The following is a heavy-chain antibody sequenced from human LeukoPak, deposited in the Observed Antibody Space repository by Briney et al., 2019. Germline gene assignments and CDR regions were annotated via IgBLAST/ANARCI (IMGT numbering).Heavy chain of an antibody. CDR3: ANGPTVITTGALDY. J-gene: IGHJ4*02. D-gene: IGHD4-23*01. Sequence: ASVKVSCRASGYTFIGYYMHWVRQAPGQGLEWMGWINPNSGGTNYAQKFQGRVTMTRDTSISTAYMELSRLRSDDTAVYYCANGPTVITTGALDYWGQGTLVTVSS. CDR1: GYTFIGYY. V-gene: IGHV1-2*02. CDR2: INPNSGGT.